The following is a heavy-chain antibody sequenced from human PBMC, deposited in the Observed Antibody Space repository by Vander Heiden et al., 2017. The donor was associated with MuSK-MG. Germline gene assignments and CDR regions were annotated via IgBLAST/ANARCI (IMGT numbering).Heavy chain of an antibody. Sequence: EVQLLESGGGLVQPGGSLRLSCAASGFTFSSYAMRWVRQAPGKGLEWVSAISGSGGSTNYADSVKGRFTISRDNSKNTLYLQMNSLRAEDTAVYYCAKDRLLCSGVSCYRFDYWGQGTLVTVSS. J-gene: IGHJ4*02. CDR3: AKDRLLCSGVSCYRFDY. CDR1: GFTFSSYA. CDR2: ISGSGGST. D-gene: IGHD2-15*01. V-gene: IGHV3-23*01.